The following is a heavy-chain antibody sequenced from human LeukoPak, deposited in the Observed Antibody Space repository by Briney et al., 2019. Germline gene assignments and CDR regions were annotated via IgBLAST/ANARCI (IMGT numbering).Heavy chain of an antibody. CDR3: AKAASSSWASYYYGMDV. V-gene: IGHV3-23*01. J-gene: IGHJ6*02. D-gene: IGHD6-13*01. Sequence: QPGGSLRLSCAASGFIFSSYSMSWVRQAPGKGLEWVSVITGSGGNTYYADSVKGRFTISKDNSKNTVYLQMSSLRVDHTAVYYCAKAASSSWASYYYGMDVWGQGTTVTVSS. CDR2: ITGSGGNT. CDR1: GFIFSSYS.